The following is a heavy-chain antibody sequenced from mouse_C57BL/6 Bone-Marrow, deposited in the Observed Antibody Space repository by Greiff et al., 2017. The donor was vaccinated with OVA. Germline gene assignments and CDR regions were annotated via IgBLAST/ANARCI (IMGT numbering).Heavy chain of an antibody. V-gene: IGHV5-16*01. J-gene: IGHJ4*01. D-gene: IGHD1-1*01. CDR3: AREGSPFYYAMDY. CDR2: INYDGSST. Sequence: EVQLMESEGGLVQPGSSMKLSCTASGFTFSDYYMAWVRQVPEKGLEWVANINYDGSSTYYLDSLKSRFIISRDNAKNILYLQMSSLKSEDTATYYCAREGSPFYYAMDYWGQGTSVTVSS. CDR1: GFTFSDYY.